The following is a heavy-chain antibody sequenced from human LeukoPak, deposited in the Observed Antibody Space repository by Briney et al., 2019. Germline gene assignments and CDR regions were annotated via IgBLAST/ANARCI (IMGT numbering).Heavy chain of an antibody. Sequence: VASVKVSCKVSGYTLTELSMHWVRQAPGQGLEWMGGFDPEDGETIYAQKFQGRVTMTEDTSTDTAYMELSSLRSEDTAVYYCATVRGYSSSWYYFDYWGQGTLVTVSS. D-gene: IGHD6-13*01. CDR2: FDPEDGET. V-gene: IGHV1-24*01. CDR3: ATVRGYSSSWYYFDY. CDR1: GYTLTELS. J-gene: IGHJ4*02.